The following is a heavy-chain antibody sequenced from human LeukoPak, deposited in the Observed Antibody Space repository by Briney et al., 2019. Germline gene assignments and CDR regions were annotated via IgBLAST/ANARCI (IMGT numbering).Heavy chain of an antibody. V-gene: IGHV3-74*01. CDR1: GFTFGNSW. CDR3: VVVVEPPDSDGFDV. D-gene: IGHD1-14*01. CDR2: INADGSTA. J-gene: IGHJ3*01. Sequence: GRSLRLSCAASGFTFGNSWVHWVRQAPGKGLVWVSLINADGSTATYADSVKGRFTISRDNARNTLSLQMNSLTIEDTAVYYCVVVVEPPDSDGFDVWGQGTMITVSS.